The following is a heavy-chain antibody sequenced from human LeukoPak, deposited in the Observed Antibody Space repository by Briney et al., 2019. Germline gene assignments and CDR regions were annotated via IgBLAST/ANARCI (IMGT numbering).Heavy chain of an antibody. J-gene: IGHJ6*02. D-gene: IGHD1-14*01. CDR1: GFTFSSYS. V-gene: IGHV3-33*08. Sequence: GGSLRLSCAASGFTFSSYSMNWVRQAPGKGLEWVAVIWYDGSNKYYADSVKGRFTISRDNSKNTLYLQMNSLRAEDTAVYYCARAYLYKNGMVVWGQGTTVTVSS. CDR2: IWYDGSNK. CDR3: ARAYLYKNGMVV.